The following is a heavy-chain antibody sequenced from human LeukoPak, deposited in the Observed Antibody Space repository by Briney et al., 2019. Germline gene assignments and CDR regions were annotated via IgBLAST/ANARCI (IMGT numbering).Heavy chain of an antibody. J-gene: IGHJ4*02. CDR1: GGSISSYY. Sequence: TSETLSLTCTVSGGSISSYYWSWIRQPAGKGLEWIGRVYTSGATNSNPSLKSRVTISVDTSKNQFSLKLSSVTAADTAVYYCARDGSRLQPFDYWGQGTLVTVSS. CDR2: VYTSGAT. CDR3: ARDGSRLQPFDY. D-gene: IGHD1-26*01. V-gene: IGHV4-4*07.